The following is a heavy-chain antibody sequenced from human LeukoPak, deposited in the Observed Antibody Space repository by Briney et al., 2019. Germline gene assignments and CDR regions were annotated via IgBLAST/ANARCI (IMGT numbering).Heavy chain of an antibody. V-gene: IGHV4-59*01. CDR2: IYYSGST. D-gene: IGHD3-10*01. Sequence: SETLSLTCTVSGGSISSYYWSWIWQPPGEGLEWIGYIYYSGSTNYNPSLKSRVTISVDTSKNQFPLKLSSVTAADQAVYYCARESYGSGSYRGPSFDYWGQGTLVTVSS. CDR3: ARESYGSGSYRGPSFDY. CDR1: GGSISSYY. J-gene: IGHJ4*02.